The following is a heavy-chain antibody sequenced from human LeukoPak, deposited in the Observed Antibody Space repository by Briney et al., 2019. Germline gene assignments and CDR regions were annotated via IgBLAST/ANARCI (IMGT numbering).Heavy chain of an antibody. D-gene: IGHD3-10*01. J-gene: IGHJ4*02. Sequence: GGSLRLSCAASGFTFSSYAMSWVRQDPGKGLEWVSAISGSGGSTYYADSVKGRFTISRDNSKNTLYLQMNSLRAEDTAVYYCAKDLMYYGSGSPLAFDYWGQGTLVTVSS. V-gene: IGHV3-23*01. CDR2: ISGSGGST. CDR3: AKDLMYYGSGSPLAFDY. CDR1: GFTFSSYA.